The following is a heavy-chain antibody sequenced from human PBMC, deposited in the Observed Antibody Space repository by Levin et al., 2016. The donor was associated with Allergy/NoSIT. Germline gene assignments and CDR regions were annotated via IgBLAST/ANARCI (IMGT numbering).Heavy chain of an antibody. V-gene: IGHV3-9*01. Sequence: SLKISCAASGFTFDDYAMHWVRQAPGKGLEWVSGISWNSGSIGYADSVKGRFTISRDNAKNSLYLQMNSLRTEDTALYYCAKVSGWYRRDVDYWGQGTLVTVSS. CDR3: AKVSGWYRRDVDY. D-gene: IGHD6-19*01. CDR1: GFTFDDYA. CDR2: ISWNSGSI. J-gene: IGHJ4*02.